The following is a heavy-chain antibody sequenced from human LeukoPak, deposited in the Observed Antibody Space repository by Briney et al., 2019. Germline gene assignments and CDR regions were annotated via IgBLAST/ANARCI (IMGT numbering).Heavy chain of an antibody. Sequence: HEASVKVSCKASGYTFTGCYMHWVRRAPGQGLEWMGWINPTSGGTNYAQKFQDRVTMTRDTSISTAYMELSRLRSDDTAVYYCARLASLYDSSGYYWGDYWGQGTLVTVSS. V-gene: IGHV1-2*02. CDR1: GYTFTGCY. D-gene: IGHD3-22*01. CDR2: INPTSGGT. CDR3: ARLASLYDSSGYYWGDY. J-gene: IGHJ4*02.